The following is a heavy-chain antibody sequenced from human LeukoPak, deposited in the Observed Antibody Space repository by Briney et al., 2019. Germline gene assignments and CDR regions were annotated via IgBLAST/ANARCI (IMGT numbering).Heavy chain of an antibody. CDR3: ARDFEERAYFVADFDY. D-gene: IGHD3-16*01. J-gene: IGHJ4*02. CDR2: IISSYSYI. Sequence: PGGSLRLSCAASGFTFSDYIMNWVRQAPGKGLEWVSSIISSYSYIYYADSVKGRFTNSRDNARNALYLQMNSLRDEDTAVYYCARDFEERAYFVADFDYWGQGTLVTVSS. CDR1: GFTFSDYI. V-gene: IGHV3-21*01.